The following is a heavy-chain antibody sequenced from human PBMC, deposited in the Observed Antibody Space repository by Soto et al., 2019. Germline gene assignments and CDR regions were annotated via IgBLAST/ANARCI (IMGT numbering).Heavy chain of an antibody. CDR3: VRRRGNSNGVANYYYYMDV. CDR1: GFTFSTHG. J-gene: IGHJ6*03. Sequence: GGSLRLSCAASGFTFSTHGMSWVRQAPGKGLEWVSSISPSGVGIQYADSVKGRLTSSRDNSKNTLYLHMNSLRAEDTAVYYCVRRRGNSNGVANYYYYMDVWGKGTTVTVSS. D-gene: IGHD6-19*01. V-gene: IGHV3-23*01. CDR2: ISPSGVGI.